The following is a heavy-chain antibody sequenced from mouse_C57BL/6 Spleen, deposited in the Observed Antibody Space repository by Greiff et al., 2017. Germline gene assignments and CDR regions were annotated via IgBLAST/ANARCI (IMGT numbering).Heavy chain of an antibody. D-gene: IGHD4-1*01. V-gene: IGHV1-42*01. CDR1: GYSFTGYY. CDR2: INPSTGGT. CDR3: ARGNWDTFDY. J-gene: IGHJ2*01. Sequence: EVQLQQSGPELVKPGASVKISCKASGYSFTGYYMNWVKQSPEKSLEWIGEINPSTGGTPYNQKFKAKATLTVDKSSSTAYMQLKSLTSEDAAVYYCARGNWDTFDYWGQGTTLTVSS.